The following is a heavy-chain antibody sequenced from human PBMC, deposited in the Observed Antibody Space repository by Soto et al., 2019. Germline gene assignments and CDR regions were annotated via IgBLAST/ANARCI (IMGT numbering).Heavy chain of an antibody. CDR3: ATGTYSSGWYWAF. CDR2: IYHSGST. J-gene: IGHJ4*02. CDR1: GGSISSGGYS. D-gene: IGHD6-19*01. V-gene: IGHV4-30-2*02. Sequence: SETLSLTCAVSGGSISSGGYSWSWIRQPPGKGLEWIGYIYHSGSTYYNPSLKSRVTISVGTSKKVFSLKLSSLTAADTAVYYCATGTYSSGWYWAFWGQGALVTVSS.